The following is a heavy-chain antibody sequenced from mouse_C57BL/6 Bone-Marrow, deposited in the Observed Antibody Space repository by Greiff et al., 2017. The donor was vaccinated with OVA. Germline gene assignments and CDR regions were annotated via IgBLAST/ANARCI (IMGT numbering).Heavy chain of an antibody. V-gene: IGHV2-2*01. Sequence: VQLVESGPGLVQPSQSLSITCTVSGFSLTSYGAHWVRQSPGKGLEWLGVIWSGGSTDYNAAFIARMIISKYNSKSQVFFKMNSLQADDTAIYYCASYDYDGVDYWGQGTSVTVSS. CDR3: ASYDYDGVDY. CDR2: IWSGGST. J-gene: IGHJ4*01. D-gene: IGHD2-4*01. CDR1: GFSLTSYG.